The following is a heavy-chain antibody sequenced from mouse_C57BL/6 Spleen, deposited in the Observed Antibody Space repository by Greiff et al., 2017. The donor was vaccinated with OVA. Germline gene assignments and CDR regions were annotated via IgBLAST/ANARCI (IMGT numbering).Heavy chain of an antibody. J-gene: IGHJ1*03. Sequence: VHVKQSVAELVRPGASVKLSCTASGFNIKNTYMHWVKQRPEQGLEWIGRIAPANGNTKYAPKFQGKATITADTSSNTAYLQLSSLTSEDTAIYYCARPYYGNWYFDVWGTGTTVTVSS. V-gene: IGHV14-3*01. CDR2: IAPANGNT. D-gene: IGHD2-10*01. CDR3: ARPYYGNWYFDV. CDR1: GFNIKNTY.